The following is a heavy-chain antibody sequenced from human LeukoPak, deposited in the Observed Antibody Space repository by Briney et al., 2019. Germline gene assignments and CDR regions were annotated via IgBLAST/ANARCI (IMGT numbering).Heavy chain of an antibody. CDR1: GGTFSSYA. Sequence: GASVKVSCKASGGTFSSYAISWVRQAPGQGLEWMGRIIPILGIANYAQKFQGRVTITADKSTSTAYMELSSLRSEDTAVYYCARYDSSGYSPFFWGQGTLVTVSS. V-gene: IGHV1-69*04. CDR2: IIPILGIA. D-gene: IGHD3-22*01. CDR3: ARYDSSGYSPFF. J-gene: IGHJ4*02.